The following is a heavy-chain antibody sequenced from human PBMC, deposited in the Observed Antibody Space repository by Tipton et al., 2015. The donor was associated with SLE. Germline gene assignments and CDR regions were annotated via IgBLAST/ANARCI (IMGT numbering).Heavy chain of an antibody. CDR2: INIGDVDT. J-gene: IGHJ4*01. V-gene: IGHV1-3*04. CDR3: AAAPDCGPGCYWGEDH. Sequence: QSGAEVKKPGASVKVSCKPSGSTFTSYGLNWVRQAAGQPLEWMGWINIGDVDTKYSQKFQGRVTFSRDTSATTIYMELPSLRSEDPAIYYCAAAPDCGPGCYWGEDHWGQGTLVTVSS. D-gene: IGHD2-21*01. CDR1: GSTFTSYG.